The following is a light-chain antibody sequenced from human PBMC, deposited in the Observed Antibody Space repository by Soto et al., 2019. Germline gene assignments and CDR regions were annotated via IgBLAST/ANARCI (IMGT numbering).Light chain of an antibody. V-gene: IGKV3-20*01. CDR3: QQYGNSPR. J-gene: IGKJ1*01. Sequence: EIVLTQSPGTLSLSPGERATLSCRASQRVTSSYLAWYQQKPGQAPRLLIYGASSTATGIPDRFSGSGSGTDFTITISRLEPEDCAVYYCQQYGNSPRFGQGTKVEIK. CDR2: GAS. CDR1: QRVTSSY.